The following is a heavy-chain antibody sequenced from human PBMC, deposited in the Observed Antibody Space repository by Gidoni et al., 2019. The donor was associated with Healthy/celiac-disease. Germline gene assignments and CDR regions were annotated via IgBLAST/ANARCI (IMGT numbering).Heavy chain of an antibody. V-gene: IGHV1-24*01. Sequence: QVQLVQSGAEVKKPGASVTVSCKVSGYTLTELSMHWVRQAPGKGLEWMGGFDPEDGETIYAQKFQGRVTMTEDTSTDTAYMELSSLRSEDTAVYYCATSAGLQQCLACYYYGMDVWGQGTTVTVSS. D-gene: IGHD4-4*01. CDR2: FDPEDGET. CDR3: ATSAGLQQCLACYYYGMDV. CDR1: GYTLTELS. J-gene: IGHJ6*02.